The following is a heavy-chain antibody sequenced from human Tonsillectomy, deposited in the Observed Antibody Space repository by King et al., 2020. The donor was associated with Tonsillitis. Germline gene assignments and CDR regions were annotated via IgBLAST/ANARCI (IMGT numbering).Heavy chain of an antibody. CDR2: ISWDGDNT. CDR3: AKGSYYYESSGYYDPLFFDY. Sequence: VQLVESGGVVVQPGGSLRLSCAASGFTFDDYTMHWVRQAPGKGLEWVSLISWDGDNTYYADSVKGRFTISRNNSKNSLYLQMNSLRTEDTALYFCAKGSYYYESSGYYDPLFFDYWGHGTLVTVSS. D-gene: IGHD3-22*01. CDR1: GFTFDDYT. V-gene: IGHV3-43*01. J-gene: IGHJ4*01.